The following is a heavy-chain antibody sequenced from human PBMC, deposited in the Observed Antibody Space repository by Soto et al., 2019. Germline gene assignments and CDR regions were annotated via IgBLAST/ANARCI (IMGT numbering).Heavy chain of an antibody. D-gene: IGHD6-19*01. V-gene: IGHV4-39*01. CDR2: IYYSGST. Sequence: ETLSLTCTVSGGSISSSSYYWGWIRQPPGKGLEWIGSIYYSGSTYYNPSLKSRVTISVDTSKNQFSLKLSSVTAADTAVYYCARTGYSSGWYPSADVWGQGTTVTVSS. J-gene: IGHJ6*02. CDR3: ARTGYSSGWYPSADV. CDR1: GGSISSSSYY.